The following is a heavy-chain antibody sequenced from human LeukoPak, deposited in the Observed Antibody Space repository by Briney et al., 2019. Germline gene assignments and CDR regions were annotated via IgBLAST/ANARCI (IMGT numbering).Heavy chain of an antibody. CDR2: LNPTYDIP. J-gene: IGHJ3*02. V-gene: IGHV1-46*01. CDR3: AKDPRNILTGDYDDFDI. Sequence: GASVTVSCTASGYTFSNYCMHWVRQAPGQGLEWMGILNPTYDIPIYAQTFEGRVTMTRDMSTSTVYMELTTLTSDDTAVYFCAKDPRNILTGDYDDFDIWGQGTMVIVSS. CDR1: GYTFSNYC. D-gene: IGHD3-9*01.